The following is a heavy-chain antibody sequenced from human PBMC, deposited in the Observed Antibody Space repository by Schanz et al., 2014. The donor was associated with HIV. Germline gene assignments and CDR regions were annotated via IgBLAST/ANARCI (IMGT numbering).Heavy chain of an antibody. Sequence: EVQLVESGGALVQPGRSLRLSCAASGFTFSRYWMSWVRQAPGKGLEWVANIKQDGSEKYYVDSVKGRFTISRDNAKNSLYLQMNSLRAEDTAVYSCARDGHSSSSGYYSYYGMDVWGQGTTVTVSS. V-gene: IGHV3-7*01. CDR2: IKQDGSEK. CDR1: GFTFSRYW. J-gene: IGHJ6*02. CDR3: ARDGHSSSSGYYSYYGMDV. D-gene: IGHD6-6*01.